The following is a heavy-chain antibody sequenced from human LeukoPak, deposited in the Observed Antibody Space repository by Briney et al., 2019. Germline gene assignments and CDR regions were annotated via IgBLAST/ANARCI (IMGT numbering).Heavy chain of an antibody. V-gene: IGHV4-34*01. CDR2: INHSGST. CDR3: ARGLYGMDV. CDR1: GGFFTGYY. J-gene: IGHJ6*02. Sequence: KSSETLSLTYAVYGGFFTGYYWSWIRQPPGKGLEWIGEINHSGSTNYNPSLKSRVTISVDTSKNQFSLKLSSVTAADTAVYYCARGLYGMDVWGQGTTVTVSS.